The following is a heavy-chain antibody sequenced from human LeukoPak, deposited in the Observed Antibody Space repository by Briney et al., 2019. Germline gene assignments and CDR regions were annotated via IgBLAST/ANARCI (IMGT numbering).Heavy chain of an antibody. D-gene: IGHD3-22*01. J-gene: IGHJ4*02. Sequence: ASVKVSCKASGYTFTSYGISWVRQAPGQGLEWMGWISAYNDNTNYAQKLQGRVTMTTDTSTSTAYMELRSLRSDDTAVYYCARDQGRLKGITMIVVVTNPFDYWGQGTLVTVSS. CDR3: ARDQGRLKGITMIVVVTNPFDY. V-gene: IGHV1-18*01. CDR2: ISAYNDNT. CDR1: GYTFTSYG.